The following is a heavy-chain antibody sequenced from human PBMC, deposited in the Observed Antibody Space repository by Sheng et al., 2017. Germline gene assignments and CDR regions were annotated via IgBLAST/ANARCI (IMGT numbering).Heavy chain of an antibody. V-gene: IGHV4-39*07. D-gene: IGHD6-6*01. Sequence: QLQLQESGPGLVKPSETLSLTCTVSGGSISSSSYYWGWIRQPPGKGLEWIGSIYYSGSTYYNPSLKSRVTISVDTSKNQFSLKLSSVTAADTAVYYCARDIQSAARVSNWFRPLGPGNP. CDR2: IYYSGST. CDR1: GGSISSSSYY. CDR3: ARDIQSAARVSNWFRP. J-gene: IGHJ5*02.